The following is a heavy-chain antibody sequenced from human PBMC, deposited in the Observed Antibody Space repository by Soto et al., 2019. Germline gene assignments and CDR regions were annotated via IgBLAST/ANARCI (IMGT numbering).Heavy chain of an antibody. D-gene: IGHD1-26*01. CDR1: GYTFTSYG. CDR3: ARDNSGSYYRYYHYGMEV. Sequence: ASVKVSCKASGYTFTSYGISWVRQAPGQGLEWMGWISAYNGNTNYAQKLQGRVTMTTDTSTSTAYMELRSLRSDDTAVYYCARDNSGSYYRYYHYGMEVWGQGTTVTVSS. J-gene: IGHJ6*02. V-gene: IGHV1-18*01. CDR2: ISAYNGNT.